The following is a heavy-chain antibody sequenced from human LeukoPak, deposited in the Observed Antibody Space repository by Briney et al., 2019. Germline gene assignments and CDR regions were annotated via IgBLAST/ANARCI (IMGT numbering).Heavy chain of an antibody. CDR3: ARDLGDYGDYYYYYYMDV. J-gene: IGHJ6*03. V-gene: IGHV1-2*02. Sequence: GASVKVSCKASGYTFTGYYMHWVRQPPGQGLEWMGWINPNSGGTNYAQKFQGRVTMTRDTSISTAYMELSRLRSDDTAVYYCARDLGDYGDYYYYYYMDVRGKGTTVTVSS. CDR1: GYTFTGYY. D-gene: IGHD4-17*01. CDR2: INPNSGGT.